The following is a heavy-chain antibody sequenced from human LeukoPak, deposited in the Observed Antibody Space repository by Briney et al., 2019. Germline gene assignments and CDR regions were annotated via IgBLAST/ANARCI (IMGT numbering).Heavy chain of an antibody. CDR2: TNWNGGST. CDR3: ARDAADGYGS. Sequence: GGSLRLSCAASGFTFDDYAMHWARQAPGKGLEWVSGTNWNGGSTGYADSVKGRFTISRDNAKNSLYLQMNSLRAEDTAVYYCARDAADGYGSWGQGTLVTVSS. CDR1: GFTFDDYA. J-gene: IGHJ5*02. V-gene: IGHV3-20*04. D-gene: IGHD5-24*01.